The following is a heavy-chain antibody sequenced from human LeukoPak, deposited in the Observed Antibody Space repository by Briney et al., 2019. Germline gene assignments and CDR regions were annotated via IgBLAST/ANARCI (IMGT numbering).Heavy chain of an antibody. V-gene: IGHV4-59*08. CDR3: ARQSTAPTNFQH. J-gene: IGHJ1*01. Sequence: SETLSLTCTVSGGSISDYYWSWIRQPPGKGLEWIGYIYYSGSTNYNPSLKSRVTISVDMSKNQFSLNLSSVTAADTAVYYSARQSTAPTNFQHWGQGTLVTVSS. CDR1: GGSISDYY. CDR2: IYYSGST.